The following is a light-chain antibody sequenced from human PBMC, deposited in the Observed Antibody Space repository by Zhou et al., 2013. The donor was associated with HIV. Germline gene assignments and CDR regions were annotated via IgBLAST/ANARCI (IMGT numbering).Light chain of an antibody. CDR2: DAS. V-gene: IGKV3-11*01. Sequence: EIVLTQSPATLSLSPGERATLSCRASQSVNTYLAWYQQKPGQAPRLLIYDASNRATGIPARFSGSGSGTDFTLTISSLEPEDFAVYYCQQRNNLFSFGQGTKLDDQT. CDR1: QSVNTY. J-gene: IGKJ2*03. CDR3: QQRNNLFS.